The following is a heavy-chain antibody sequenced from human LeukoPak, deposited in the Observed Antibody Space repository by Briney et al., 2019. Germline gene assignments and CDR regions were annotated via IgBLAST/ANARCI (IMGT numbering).Heavy chain of an antibody. Sequence: SGGSLRLSCAGSGFPFSDYAMSWVRQAPGKGLDWVSAIGGNGVYTYYADSVRGRFTISRDNAERSLYLQMNGLRAEYSAVYYCARGPYPGSLFLDHWRLGTLVTVS. CDR1: GFPFSDYA. V-gene: IGHV3-23*01. J-gene: IGHJ4*02. CDR3: ARGPYPGSLFLDH. CDR2: IGGNGVYT. D-gene: IGHD3-16*01.